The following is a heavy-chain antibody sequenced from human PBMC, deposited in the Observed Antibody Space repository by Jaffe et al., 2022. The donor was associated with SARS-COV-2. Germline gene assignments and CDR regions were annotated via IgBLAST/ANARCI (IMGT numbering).Heavy chain of an antibody. CDR1: GYIFKEYW. CDR2: VYPDDSDT. Sequence: EVLLVQSGAEMKRSGESLKISCEASGYIFKEYWIGWVRQMPGKGLEWMGLVYPDDSDTKYSPSFQGHVTISADKSINTAYLQLDSLRASDTAIYFCVRLACGDDCWSAFGYWGQGTLVTVSP. J-gene: IGHJ4*02. V-gene: IGHV5-51*01. CDR3: VRLACGDDCWSAFGY. D-gene: IGHD2-21*02.